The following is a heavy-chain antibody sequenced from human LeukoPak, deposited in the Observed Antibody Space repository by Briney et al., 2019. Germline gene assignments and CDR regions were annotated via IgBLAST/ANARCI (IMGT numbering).Heavy chain of an antibody. CDR3: ASQASTILGDY. V-gene: IGHV3-23*01. J-gene: IGHJ4*02. CDR2: ISGSASST. CDR1: GFTFSNYA. Sequence: PGGSLRLSCAASGFTFSNYAMSWVRQAPGKGLEWVSAISGSASSTYYADSVKGRFTISRDNSKSTLYLQMNSLRAEDTAVYYCASQASTILGDYWGQGTLVTVSS. D-gene: IGHD5/OR15-5a*01.